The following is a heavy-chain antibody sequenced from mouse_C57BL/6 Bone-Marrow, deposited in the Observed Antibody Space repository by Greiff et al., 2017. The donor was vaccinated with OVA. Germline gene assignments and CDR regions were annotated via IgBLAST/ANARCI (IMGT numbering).Heavy chain of an antibody. D-gene: IGHD1-1*01. J-gene: IGHJ3*01. CDR3: ARSRITTVVAEDWFAY. CDR1: GYTFTDYY. CDR2: INPNNGGT. Sequence: VQLQQSGPELVKPGASVKISCKASGYTFTDYYMNWVKQSHGKSLEWIGDINPNNGGTSYNQKFKGKATLTVDKSSSTAYMELRSLTSEDSAVYYCARSRITTVVAEDWFAYWGQGTLVTVSA. V-gene: IGHV1-26*01.